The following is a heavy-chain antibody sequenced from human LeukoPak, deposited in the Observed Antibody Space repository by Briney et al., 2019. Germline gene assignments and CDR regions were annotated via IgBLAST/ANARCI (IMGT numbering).Heavy chain of an antibody. V-gene: IGHV3-9*01. CDR2: ISWNSGSI. Sequence: GGSLRLSCAASGFTFDDYAMHWVRQAPGKGLEWVSGISWNSGSIGYADSVKGRFTISRDNAKNSLYLQMNSLRAEDTALYYCAKDMVADYYYGMGVWGQGTTVTVSS. D-gene: IGHD2-15*01. J-gene: IGHJ6*02. CDR3: AKDMVADYYYGMGV. CDR1: GFTFDDYA.